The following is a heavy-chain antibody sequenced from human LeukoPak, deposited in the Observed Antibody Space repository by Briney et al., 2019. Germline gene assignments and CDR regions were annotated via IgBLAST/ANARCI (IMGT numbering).Heavy chain of an antibody. CDR1: GVSINTCCYY. D-gene: IGHD5-18*01. CDR2: KYYSGST. V-gene: IGHV4-61*01. CDR3: ARGRSYGFDFDS. J-gene: IGHJ4*02. Sequence: SETLSLTCDVSGVSINTCCYYWTWIRQPPGKGLEWIEYKYYSGSTRYNSSLRSRLTISLYTSKNQFSLRLTSVTAADTAVYYCARGRSYGFDFDSWGPGAQVMVSS.